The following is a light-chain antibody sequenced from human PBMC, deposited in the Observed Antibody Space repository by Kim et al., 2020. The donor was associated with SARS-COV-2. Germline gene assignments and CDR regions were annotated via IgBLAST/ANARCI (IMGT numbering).Light chain of an antibody. CDR2: GAS. Sequence: SVSPGERATLSCRASQSVNNNFAWFQQKPGQAPRLLIYGASIRARGIPDRFSGSGSGTEFSLTISSLQSEDFADYYCQQYNSWPYTFGQGTKLEI. CDR3: QQYNSWPYT. CDR1: QSVNNN. V-gene: IGKV3-15*01. J-gene: IGKJ2*01.